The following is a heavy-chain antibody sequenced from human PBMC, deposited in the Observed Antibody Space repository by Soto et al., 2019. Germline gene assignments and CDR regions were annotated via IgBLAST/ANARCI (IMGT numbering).Heavy chain of an antibody. CDR3: ARCRYSRGWHDALFFVDY. CDR2: IIPIFDTT. D-gene: IGHD6-19*01. Sequence: QVQLVQSGAEVKRPGSSVKVSCKVSGGTFNSYALSWVRQAPGQGLEWMGGIIPIFDTTKYIQKFQARVTITADESTSTAYMELSSLRSDDTAVYYCARCRYSRGWHDALFFVDYWGQGTLVTVSS. CDR1: GGTFNSYA. V-gene: IGHV1-69*01. J-gene: IGHJ4*02.